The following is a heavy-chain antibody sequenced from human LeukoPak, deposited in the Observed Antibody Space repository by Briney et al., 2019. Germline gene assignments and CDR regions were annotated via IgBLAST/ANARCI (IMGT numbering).Heavy chain of an antibody. J-gene: IGHJ6*02. D-gene: IGHD2-15*01. CDR2: ISGSGGST. CDR3: AKGNRYSYYYGMDV. Sequence: GGSLRLSCSAPGFPFYSYAMSRGRQAPGKGLGWVSAISGSGGSTYYADSVKGRFTISRDNSKNTLYLQMNSLRAEDTAVYYCAKGNRYSYYYGMDVWGQGTTVTVSS. V-gene: IGHV3-23*01. CDR1: GFPFYSYA.